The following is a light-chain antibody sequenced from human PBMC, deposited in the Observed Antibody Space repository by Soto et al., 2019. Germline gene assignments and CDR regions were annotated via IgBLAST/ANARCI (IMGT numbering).Light chain of an antibody. CDR3: CSYAGSYTWV. CDR2: DVN. J-gene: IGLJ3*02. CDR1: SSDVGGYYY. V-gene: IGLV2-11*01. Sequence: QSALAQPRSVSGSPGQSVTISCTGTSSDVGGYYYVSWYQQHPGKAPKLMIYDVNKRPSGVPDRFSGSKSGNTASLTISGLQAEEEADYYCCSYAGSYTWVFGGGTQLTVL.